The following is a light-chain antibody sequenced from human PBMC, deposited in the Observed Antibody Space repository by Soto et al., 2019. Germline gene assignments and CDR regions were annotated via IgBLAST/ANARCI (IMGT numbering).Light chain of an antibody. Sequence: QSVLTQPASVSGSPGQSITISCTGTGSDVGGYDYVSWYQHHPGKAPKVMIYEVTNRPSGVSNPFSGSMSGNTASLTISGLLAEDEADYYCSSYTSTSTYVFGTGTKVTVL. J-gene: IGLJ1*01. CDR2: EVT. V-gene: IGLV2-14*01. CDR1: GSDVGGYDY. CDR3: SSYTSTSTYV.